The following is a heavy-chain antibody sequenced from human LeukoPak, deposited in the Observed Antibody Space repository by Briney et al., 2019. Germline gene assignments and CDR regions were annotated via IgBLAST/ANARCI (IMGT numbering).Heavy chain of an antibody. D-gene: IGHD3-16*01. V-gene: IGHV4-34*01. CDR2: INHSGST. Sequence: PSETLSLTCAVYGGSFNGYYWSWIRQPPGKGLEWIGEINHSGSTNYNPSLEGRVTISVDTSKNQFSLKLSSVTAADTAVYYCAKDLDGYGYDYDAFDIWGQGTMVTVSS. CDR1: GGSFNGYY. CDR3: AKDLDGYGYDYDAFDI. J-gene: IGHJ3*02.